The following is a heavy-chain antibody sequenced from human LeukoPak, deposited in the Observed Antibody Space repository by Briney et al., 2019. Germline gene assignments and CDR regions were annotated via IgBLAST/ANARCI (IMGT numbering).Heavy chain of an antibody. CDR1: GFTFSSYS. CDR2: ISSSSSTI. V-gene: IGHV3-48*01. CDR3: VKFPWTTVTTVDY. Sequence: GGSLRLSCAASGFTFSSYSMSWVRQAPGKGLEWVSYISSSSSTIYYADSVKGRFTISRDNAKNSLYLQMNSLRAEDTAVYYCVKFPWTTVTTVDYWGQGTLVTVSS. J-gene: IGHJ4*02. D-gene: IGHD4-17*01.